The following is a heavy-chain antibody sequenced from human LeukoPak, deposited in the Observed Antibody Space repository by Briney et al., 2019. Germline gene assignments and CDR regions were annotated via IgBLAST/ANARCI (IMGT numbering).Heavy chain of an antibody. CDR2: VYSSGST. J-gene: IGHJ3*02. CDR1: GGSISSGNYY. V-gene: IGHV4-61*02. D-gene: IGHD3-3*01. CDR3: ARVFLGLKYYDFWSGSPPDAFDI. Sequence: PSQTLSLTCTVSGGSISSGNYYWSWIRQPAGKGLEWIGRVYSSGSTSYNPSLESRVTISLDTSKNQFSLKLSSVTAADTAVYYCARVFLGLKYYDFWSGSPPDAFDIWGQGTMVTVSS.